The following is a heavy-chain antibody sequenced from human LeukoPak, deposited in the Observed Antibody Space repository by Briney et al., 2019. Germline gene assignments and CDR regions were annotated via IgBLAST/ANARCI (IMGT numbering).Heavy chain of an antibody. V-gene: IGHV1-69*04. CDR2: IIPILGIA. J-gene: IGHJ4*02. D-gene: IGHD3-10*01. CDR1: GGTFSSYA. CDR3: ARVPINYYGSGSAQYYFDY. Sequence: SVKVSCRASGGTFSSYAISWVRQAPGQGLEWMGRIIPILGIANYAQKFQGRVTITADKSTSTAYMELSSLRSEDTAVYYCARVPINYYGSGSAQYYFDYWGQGTLVTVSS.